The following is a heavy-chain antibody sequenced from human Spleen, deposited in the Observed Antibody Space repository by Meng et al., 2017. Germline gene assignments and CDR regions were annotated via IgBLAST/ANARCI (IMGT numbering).Heavy chain of an antibody. J-gene: IGHJ4*02. CDR3: ANDAGCQPGNMFGY. V-gene: IGHV3-23*01. Sequence: GESLKISCAASGFNFNSCGMTWVRQAPGKGLEWVSTISNSGENTHYADSVKGRFTISRDNSKDTFYLQMNSLRAEDTDVYYCANDAGCQPGNMFGYWGQGTRVTVSS. D-gene: IGHD7-27*01. CDR2: ISNSGENT. CDR1: GFNFNSCG.